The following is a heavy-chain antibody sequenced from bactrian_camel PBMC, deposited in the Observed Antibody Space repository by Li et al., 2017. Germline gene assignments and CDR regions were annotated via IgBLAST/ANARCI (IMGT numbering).Heavy chain of an antibody. D-gene: IGHD1*01. CDR3: VAARRYRACPSIANLGGWER. J-gene: IGHJ4*01. Sequence: VQLVESGGGSVQAGASLRLVCTGFSDRTLTLTWFRQAPGKEREAVASTGHDGGDRNYGAFVQGRFTITQDRAKNTVNLQMNSLKEDDTAMYYCVAARRYRACPSIANLGGWERWGQGTQVTVS. CDR2: TGHDGGDR. CDR1: SDRTLT. V-gene: IGHV3S14*01.